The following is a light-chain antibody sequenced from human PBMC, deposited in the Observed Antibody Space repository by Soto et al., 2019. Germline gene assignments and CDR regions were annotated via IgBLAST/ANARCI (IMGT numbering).Light chain of an antibody. CDR1: QTISSW. V-gene: IGKV1-5*03. CDR3: QQYNNLWT. J-gene: IGKJ1*01. Sequence: DIQMTQSPSTLSASVGDRVTITCRASQTISSWLAWYQQKPGKAPKLLIYKASTLESGVPSRFIGSGSGTEFTLTISRLQPDDFATYYCQQYNNLWTWGQGTKVEIK. CDR2: KAS.